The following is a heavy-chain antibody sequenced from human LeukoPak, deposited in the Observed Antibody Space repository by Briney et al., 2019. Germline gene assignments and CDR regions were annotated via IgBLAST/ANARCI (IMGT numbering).Heavy chain of an antibody. CDR2: IYSGGST. Sequence: GGSLRLSCAASGFTVSSNYMSWVRQAPGKGLEWVSVIYSGGSTYYADSVKGRSTISRDNSKNTLYLQMNSLRAEDTAVYYCARDPSTSSSWLFDYWGQGTLVTVSS. J-gene: IGHJ4*02. D-gene: IGHD6-13*01. CDR1: GFTVSSNY. V-gene: IGHV3-66*01. CDR3: ARDPSTSSSWLFDY.